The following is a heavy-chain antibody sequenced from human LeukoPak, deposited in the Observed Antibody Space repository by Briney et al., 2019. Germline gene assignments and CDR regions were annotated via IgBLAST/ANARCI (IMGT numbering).Heavy chain of an antibody. CDR3: AKDPRRYCSSTSCYTL. J-gene: IGHJ1*01. D-gene: IGHD2-2*02. CDR1: GFTFSSYA. Sequence: GSLRLSCAASGFTFSSYAMSWVRHAPGKGLEWVSAISGSGGSTYYADSVKGRFTISRDNSKNTLYLQMNSLRAEDTAVYYCAKDPRRYCSSTSCYTLWGQGTLVTVSS. V-gene: IGHV3-23*01. CDR2: ISGSGGST.